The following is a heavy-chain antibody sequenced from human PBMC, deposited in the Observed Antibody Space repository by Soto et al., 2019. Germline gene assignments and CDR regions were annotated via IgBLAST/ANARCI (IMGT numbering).Heavy chain of an antibody. Sequence: SQTLSLTCAISGDSVSSNSAAWNWIRQSPSRGLEWLGRTYYRSKWYNDYAVSVKSRITINPDTSKNQFSLQLNSVTPEDTAVYYCARAGSSGWFYYYYYGMDVWGQGTTVTVSS. CDR1: GDSVSSNSAA. CDR3: ARAGSSGWFYYYYYGMDV. V-gene: IGHV6-1*01. CDR2: TYYRSKWYN. D-gene: IGHD6-19*01. J-gene: IGHJ6*02.